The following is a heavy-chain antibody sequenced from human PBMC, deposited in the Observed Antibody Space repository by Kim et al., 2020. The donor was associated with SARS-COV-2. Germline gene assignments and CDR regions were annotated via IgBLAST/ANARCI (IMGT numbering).Heavy chain of an antibody. J-gene: IGHJ6*02. D-gene: IGHD3-3*01. V-gene: IGHV3-30*03. CDR3: VWSGYSLYGGQYYGMDV. CDR2: ISNDGGKK. Sequence: LQWVANISNDGGKKNYGDSVKGRFTISRDNSKKTVYLQMNSLRAEDTAIYYCVWSGYSLYGGQYYGMDVWGQGTTVTVSS.